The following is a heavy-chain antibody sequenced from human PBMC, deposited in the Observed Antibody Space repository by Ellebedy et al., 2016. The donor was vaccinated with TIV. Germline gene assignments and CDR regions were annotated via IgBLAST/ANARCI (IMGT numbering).Heavy chain of an antibody. CDR2: INHSGST. D-gene: IGHD3-22*01. CDR3: ARHRSAIYYDSSVRGMDV. J-gene: IGHJ6*02. Sequence: SETLSLTXAVYGGFFSGYYWSWIRQPPGKGLEWIGEINHSGSTNYNPSLKSRVTISVDTSKNQFSLKLSSVTAADTAVYYCARHRSAIYYDSSVRGMDVWGQGTTVTVSS. CDR1: GGFFSGYY. V-gene: IGHV4-34*01.